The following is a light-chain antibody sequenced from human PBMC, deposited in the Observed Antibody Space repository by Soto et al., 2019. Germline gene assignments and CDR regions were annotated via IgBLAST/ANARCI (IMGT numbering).Light chain of an antibody. CDR2: KAS. CDR3: QQYNSYLFT. V-gene: IGKV1-5*03. J-gene: IGKJ3*01. Sequence: DIQMTQSPSTLSASVGDRVTITCRASQSISNWLAWYQQKPGKAPKLLIYKASNLESGVPSRFSGSGSGTEFTLTISSLQPDDFATYYFQQYNSYLFTFGPGTKVDIK. CDR1: QSISNW.